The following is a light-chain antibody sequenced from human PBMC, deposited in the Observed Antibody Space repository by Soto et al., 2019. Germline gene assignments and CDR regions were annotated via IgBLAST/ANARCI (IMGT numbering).Light chain of an antibody. CDR2: KAS. V-gene: IGKV1-5*03. Sequence: DIQMTQSPSALSASVGDRVTITCRGSQGISSWLAWYQQKPGKAPRLLIYKASSLASGVPSRFSGSGSGTEFTLTISSLQPEDVATYHCQQHTTFGLGTKVEI. CDR1: QGISSW. J-gene: IGKJ1*01. CDR3: QQHTT.